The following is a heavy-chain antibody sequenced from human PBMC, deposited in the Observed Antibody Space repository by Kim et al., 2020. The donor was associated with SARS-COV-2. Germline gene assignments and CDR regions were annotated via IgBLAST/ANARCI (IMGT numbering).Heavy chain of an antibody. CDR3: AREPLPLWFGGLEADY. Sequence: GGSLRLSCAASGFTFSSYSMNWVRQAPGKGLEWVSSISSSSSYIYYADSVKGRFTISRDNAKNSLYLQMNSLRAEDTAVYYCAREPLPLWFGGLEADYWGQGTLVTVSS. CDR2: ISSSSSYI. J-gene: IGHJ4*02. CDR1: GFTFSSYS. D-gene: IGHD3-10*01. V-gene: IGHV3-21*04.